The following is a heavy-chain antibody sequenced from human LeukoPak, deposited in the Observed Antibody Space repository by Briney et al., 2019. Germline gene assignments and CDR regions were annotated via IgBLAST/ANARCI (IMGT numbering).Heavy chain of an antibody. CDR2: ISGGAGST. J-gene: IGHJ6*03. CDR1: GFTVSSNY. CDR3: AKDRYNFWSGSNYYYMDV. D-gene: IGHD3-3*01. Sequence: GGSLRLSCAASGFTVSSNYMSWVRQAPGKGLECVSVISGGAGSTYYADSVKSRFTISRDNSKNTLYLQMNSLRAEDTAVYYCAKDRYNFWSGSNYYYMDVWGKGTTVTVSS. V-gene: IGHV3-23*01.